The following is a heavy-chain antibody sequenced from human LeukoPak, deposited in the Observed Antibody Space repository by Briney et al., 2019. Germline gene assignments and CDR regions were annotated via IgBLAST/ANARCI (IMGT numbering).Heavy chain of an antibody. J-gene: IGHJ4*02. D-gene: IGHD1-26*01. CDR2: FYPEDGET. V-gene: IGHV1-24*01. CDR3: ATHSGSYFLY. Sequence: GASVKVSCKVSGYTLTQLSMHWVRQAPGKGLEWMGGFYPEDGETIYAQKFQGRVTMTADTSTDTTYMELSSLRSEDTAVYYCATHSGSYFLYWGEGTLVTVSS. CDR1: GYTLTQLS.